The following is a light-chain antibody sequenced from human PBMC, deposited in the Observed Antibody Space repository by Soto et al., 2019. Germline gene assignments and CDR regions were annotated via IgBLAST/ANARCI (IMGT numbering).Light chain of an antibody. V-gene: IGKV4-1*01. CDR3: KQYCTTPPEWT. CDR1: QTVLYSSNNKNC. Sequence: DIVLTQSPDSLAVSLGERATINCKSSQTVLYSSNNKNCLAWYQQRPGQSPKVLIYWASTRESGVPDRFSGSGYGTDFNLTISSLQAEDVAIYYCKQYCTTPPEWTFGQGTKVEIK. CDR2: WAS. J-gene: IGKJ1*01.